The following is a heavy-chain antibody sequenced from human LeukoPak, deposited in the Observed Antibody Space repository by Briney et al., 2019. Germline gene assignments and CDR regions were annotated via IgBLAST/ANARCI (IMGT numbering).Heavy chain of an antibody. CDR1: GYTFTSYD. V-gene: IGHV1-18*01. Sequence: GASVKVSCKASGYTFTSYDINWVRQATGQGLEWMGWISAYNGNTNYAQKLQGRVTMTTDTSTSTAYMELRNLRTYHTAGFYLARGPYCSGGSCYSVDYWGQGTLVTVSS. CDR3: ARGPYCSGGSCYSVDY. D-gene: IGHD2-15*01. J-gene: IGHJ4*02. CDR2: ISAYNGNT.